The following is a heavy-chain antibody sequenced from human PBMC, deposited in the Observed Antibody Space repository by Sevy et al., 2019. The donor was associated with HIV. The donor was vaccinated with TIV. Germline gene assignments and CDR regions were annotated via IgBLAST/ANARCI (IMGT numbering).Heavy chain of an antibody. D-gene: IGHD6-19*01. CDR2: ISGSGGST. J-gene: IGHJ4*02. V-gene: IGHV3-23*01. CDR1: GFTFSSYA. CDR3: AKVSSSRWYFSGRVRHFDY. Sequence: GGSLRLSCAASGFTFSSYAMSWVRHAPGKGLEWVSAISGSGGSTYYADSVKGRFTISRDNSKNTLYLQMNSLRAEDTAVYYCAKVSSSRWYFSGRVRHFDYWGQGTLVTVSS.